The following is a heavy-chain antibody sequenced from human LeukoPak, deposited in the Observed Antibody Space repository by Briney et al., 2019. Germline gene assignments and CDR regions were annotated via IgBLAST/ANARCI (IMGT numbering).Heavy chain of an antibody. Sequence: GGSLRLSXAASGFTFSSYAMTWVRQAPGKGLEWVSAISGSGGRSTYYADSVKGRFTISRDNSKNTLYLQMNSLRAEDTAVYYCAKDPMAIAVAGTDYWGQGTLVTVSS. CDR3: AKDPMAIAVAGTDY. J-gene: IGHJ4*02. D-gene: IGHD6-19*01. CDR2: ISGSGGRST. CDR1: GFTFSSYA. V-gene: IGHV3-23*01.